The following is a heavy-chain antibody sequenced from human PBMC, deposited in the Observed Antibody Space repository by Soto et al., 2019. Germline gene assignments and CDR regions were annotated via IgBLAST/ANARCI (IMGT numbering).Heavy chain of an antibody. D-gene: IGHD3-22*01. Sequence: ASVKVSCKASGYIFTTYAMHWVRQAPGQRLEWMGWINAVNGHTKYSQKFQGRVTIAGDTSASTAYMELSSLTSEDTAVYYCASSYYYDSSGYSSLYYYYGMDVWG. CDR3: ASSYYYDSSGYSSLYYYYGMDV. V-gene: IGHV1-3*01. J-gene: IGHJ6*02. CDR1: GYIFTTYA. CDR2: INAVNGHT.